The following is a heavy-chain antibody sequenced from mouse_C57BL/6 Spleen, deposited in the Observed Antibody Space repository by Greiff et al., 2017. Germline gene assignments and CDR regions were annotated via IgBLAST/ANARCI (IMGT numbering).Heavy chain of an antibody. CDR1: GYSFTGYY. Sequence: VQLQQSGPELVKPGASVKISCKASGYSFTGYYMNWVKQSPEKSLEWIGEINPSTGGTTYNQKFKAKATLTVDKSSSTAYMQLKSLTSEDSAVYYCARRGSSYAMDYGGQGTSVTGSS. J-gene: IGHJ4*01. V-gene: IGHV1-42*01. CDR2: INPSTGGT. CDR3: ARRGSSYAMDY.